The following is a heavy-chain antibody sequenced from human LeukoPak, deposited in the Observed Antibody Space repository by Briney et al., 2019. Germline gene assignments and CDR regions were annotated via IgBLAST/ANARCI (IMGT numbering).Heavy chain of an antibody. J-gene: IGHJ6*02. V-gene: IGHV3-30*03. Sequence: GGSLRLSCAASGFTFSSYSMNWVRQAPGKGLEWVAVISYDGSNKYYADSVKGRFTISRDNSKNTLYLQMTSLRAEDTAVYYCAGQIAAAGYYGMDVWGQGTTVTVSS. D-gene: IGHD6-13*01. CDR1: GFTFSSYS. CDR3: AGQIAAAGYYGMDV. CDR2: ISYDGSNK.